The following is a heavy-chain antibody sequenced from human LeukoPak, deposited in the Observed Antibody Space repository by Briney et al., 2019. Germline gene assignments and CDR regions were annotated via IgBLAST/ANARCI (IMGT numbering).Heavy chain of an antibody. CDR1: GFTFSSYS. CDR3: ARVDCSSTSCYEFDY. V-gene: IGHV3-48*04. D-gene: IGHD2-2*01. Sequence: GGSLRLSCAASGFTFSSYSMNWIRQAPGKGLEWVSYIRSSGSTIYYADSVKGRFTISRDNAKNSLYLQMNSLRAEDTAVYYCARVDCSSTSCYEFDYWGQGTLVTVSS. CDR2: IRSSGSTI. J-gene: IGHJ4*02.